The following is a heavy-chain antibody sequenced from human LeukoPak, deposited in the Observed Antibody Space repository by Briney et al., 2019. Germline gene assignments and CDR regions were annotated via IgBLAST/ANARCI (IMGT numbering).Heavy chain of an antibody. CDR3: ARASRDGYNQNFDH. D-gene: IGHD5-24*01. Sequence: GESLKISCKGLGYDFSTYWNAWVRQRPGKGLEWMGIVYPGGSETRYDPSFQGQVTISADRSTSTAYLQWSSLRASDTAMYYCARASRDGYNQNFDHWGQGTLVTVSS. J-gene: IGHJ4*02. CDR2: VYPGGSET. V-gene: IGHV5-51*01. CDR1: GYDFSTYW.